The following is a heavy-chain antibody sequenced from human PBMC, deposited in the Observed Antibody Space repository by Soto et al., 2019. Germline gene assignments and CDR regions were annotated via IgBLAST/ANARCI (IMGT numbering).Heavy chain of an antibody. J-gene: IGHJ6*02. D-gene: IGHD4-17*01. CDR2: IYHTGST. V-gene: IGHV4-30-4*02. Sequence: PADTLFLTCTVSGASMSRGDYYWRWIRQPPGKGLEWIGLIYHTGSTYSSPSLKSRVAISVDTSKNQFSSKRSSGTAADTAVYYCAREPLYDYGDLSNDFDIWGQGTTVTVSS. CDR1: GASMSRGDYY. CDR3: AREPLYDYGDLSNDFDI.